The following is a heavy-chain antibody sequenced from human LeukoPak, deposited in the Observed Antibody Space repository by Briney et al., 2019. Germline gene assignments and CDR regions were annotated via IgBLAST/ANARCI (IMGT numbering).Heavy chain of an antibody. CDR2: IKHDGSNK. V-gene: IGHV3-30-3*01. Sequence: PGGSLRLSCAASGFTFSSYAMHWVRQAPGKGLEWVADIKHDGSNKYYADSVKGRFTISKDNSKNTLYLQMNSLRAEDTAVYYCARPYPYYYYGMDVWGQGTTVTVSS. CDR1: GFTFSSYA. J-gene: IGHJ6*02. CDR3: ARPYPYYYYGMDV.